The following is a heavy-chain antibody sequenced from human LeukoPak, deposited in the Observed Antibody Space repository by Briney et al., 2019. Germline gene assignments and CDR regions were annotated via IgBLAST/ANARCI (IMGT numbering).Heavy chain of an antibody. Sequence: SETLSLTCTVSGGSISSYYWSWIRQPPGKGLEWIGYIYYSGSTNYNPSLKSRVTISVDTSKNQFSLKLSSVTAADTGVYYCARRTGRLRGYDYWGQGTLVTVSS. CDR2: IYYSGST. V-gene: IGHV4-59*01. CDR3: ARRTGRLRGYDY. J-gene: IGHJ4*02. D-gene: IGHD3-10*01. CDR1: GGSISSYY.